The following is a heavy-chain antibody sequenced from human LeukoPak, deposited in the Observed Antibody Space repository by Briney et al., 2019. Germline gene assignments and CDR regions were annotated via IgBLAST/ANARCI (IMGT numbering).Heavy chain of an antibody. CDR2: IHWNGESI. D-gene: IGHD5/OR15-5a*01. CDR3: AKDKVSIPKGIDV. CDR1: GLTFDDYG. J-gene: IGHJ6*02. V-gene: IGHV3-9*01. Sequence: ARSLRLSCAVSGLTFDDYGMHWDRHVPGEGLEWISDIHWNGESIVYADPVKGRFTISRDNANNSLYLQMNDLRAEDTALYYCAKDKVSIPKGIDVWGQGTTVIVSS.